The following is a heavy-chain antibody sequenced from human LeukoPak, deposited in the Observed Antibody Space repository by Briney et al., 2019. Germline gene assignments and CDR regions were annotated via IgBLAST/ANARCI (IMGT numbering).Heavy chain of an antibody. CDR2: IYYSGST. D-gene: IGHD2-21*02. CDR1: GGSLSSYY. J-gene: IGHJ3*02. CDR3: ARSYCGGDCYLWAFDI. Sequence: SETLSLTCTVSGGSLSSYYWSWIRQPPGKGLEWIGYIYYSGSTNYNPSLKSRVTISVDTSKNQFSLKLSSVTAADTAVYYCARSYCGGDCYLWAFDIWGQGTMVTVSS. V-gene: IGHV4-59*01.